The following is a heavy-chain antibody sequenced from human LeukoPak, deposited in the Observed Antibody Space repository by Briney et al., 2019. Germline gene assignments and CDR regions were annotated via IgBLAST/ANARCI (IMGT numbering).Heavy chain of an antibody. V-gene: IGHV3-23*01. CDR2: ISGSGGST. D-gene: IGHD5-24*01. Sequence: PGGSLRLSCAASGFTFSNYGMSWVRQAPGKGLEWVSAISGSGGSTYYADSVKGRFTIPRDNSKNTLYLQMNSLRAEDTAVYYCAKDDERFDYWGQGTLVTVSS. CDR3: AKDDERFDY. CDR1: GFTFSNYG. J-gene: IGHJ4*02.